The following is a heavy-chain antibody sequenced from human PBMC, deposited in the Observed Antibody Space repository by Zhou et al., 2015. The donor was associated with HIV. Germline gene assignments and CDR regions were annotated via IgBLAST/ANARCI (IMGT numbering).Heavy chain of an antibody. D-gene: IGHD1/OR15-1a*01. Sequence: QVQLVESGGGLVKPGGSLRLSCAASGFTFSDYYMTWIRQAPGKGLEWVSYISSSGSTKYYADSVKGRFTISRDNAKNSLYLQMDSLRAEDTAVYYCARGRITGTFFYYHYMDVWGKGTTVTVSS. CDR2: ISSSGSTK. J-gene: IGHJ6*03. CDR3: ARGRITGTFFYYHYMDV. V-gene: IGHV3-11*01. CDR1: GFTFSDYY.